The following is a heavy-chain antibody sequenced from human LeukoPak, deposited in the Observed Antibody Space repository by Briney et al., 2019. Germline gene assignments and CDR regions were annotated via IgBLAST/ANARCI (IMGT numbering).Heavy chain of an antibody. CDR1: GFTFSSYA. V-gene: IGHV3-23*01. CDR2: ISGSGGST. J-gene: IGHJ4*02. Sequence: GGSLRLSCAASGFTFSSYAMSWVRQAPGKGLEWVSAISGSGGSTYYADSVKGRFTISRDNAKNSLYLQMNSLRAEDTVLYYCAKGIYYYDSSGYYYDYWGQGTLVTVSS. CDR3: AKGIYYYDSSGYYYDY. D-gene: IGHD3-22*01.